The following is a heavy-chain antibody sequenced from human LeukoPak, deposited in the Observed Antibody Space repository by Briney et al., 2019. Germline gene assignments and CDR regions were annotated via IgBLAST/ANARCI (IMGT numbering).Heavy chain of an antibody. J-gene: IGHJ4*02. CDR2: INHSGST. CDR1: GGSFSGYY. Sequence: SETLSLTCAVYGGSFSGYYWSWIRQPPGKGLEWIGEINHSGSTNYNPSLKSRVTISVDTSKNQFSLKLSSVTAADTAVYYCACPSGNHLYSFDYWGQGTLVIVSS. D-gene: IGHD1-14*01. CDR3: ACPSGNHLYSFDY. V-gene: IGHV4-34*01.